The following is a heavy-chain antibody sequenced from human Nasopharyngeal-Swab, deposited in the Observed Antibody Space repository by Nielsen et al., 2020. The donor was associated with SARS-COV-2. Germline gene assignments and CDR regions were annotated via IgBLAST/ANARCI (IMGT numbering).Heavy chain of an antibody. CDR3: ARCIAAAGPAPDY. V-gene: IGHV4-34*01. D-gene: IGHD6-13*01. J-gene: IGHJ4*02. Sequence: LRLSCAVYGGSCSGYYWSWIRQPPGKGLEWIGEINQRGSTNYNPSFKRRGTISVDTSKNQFSRKLSSVTAADTAVYYCARCIAAAGPAPDYWGQGTLVTVSS. CDR2: INQRGST. CDR1: GGSCSGYY.